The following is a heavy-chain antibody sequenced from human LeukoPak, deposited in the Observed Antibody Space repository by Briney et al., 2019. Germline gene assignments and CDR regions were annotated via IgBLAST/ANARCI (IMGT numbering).Heavy chain of an antibody. V-gene: IGHV1-18*01. D-gene: IGHD2-2*01. CDR2: INTNNGNT. J-gene: IGHJ3*01. CDR3: ARVWLPAVALPVPWGDPFDV. Sequence: ASVKVSCKASGYSFSSYGITWVRQAPGQGPEWMGWINTNNGNTKYAQKFQDRVTLTTDSSTTTAFMQLKSLRSDDTAVYCCARVWLPAVALPVPWGDPFDVWGQGTRVTVSS. CDR1: GYSFSSYG.